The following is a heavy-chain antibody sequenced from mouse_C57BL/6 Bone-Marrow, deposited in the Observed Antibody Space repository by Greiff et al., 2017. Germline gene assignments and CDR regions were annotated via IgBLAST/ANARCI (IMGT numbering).Heavy chain of an antibody. D-gene: IGHD1-1*01. J-gene: IGHJ2*01. V-gene: IGHV5-17*01. CDR1: GFTFSDYG. CDR2: ISSGSSTI. CDR3: ARRVITTVVATWDFDY. Sequence: EVMLVESGGGLVKPGGSLKLSCAASGFTFSDYGMHWVRQAPEKGLEWVAYISSGSSTIYYADTVKGRFTISRDNAKNTLFLQMTSLRSEDTAMYYCARRVITTVVATWDFDYWGQGTTLTVSS.